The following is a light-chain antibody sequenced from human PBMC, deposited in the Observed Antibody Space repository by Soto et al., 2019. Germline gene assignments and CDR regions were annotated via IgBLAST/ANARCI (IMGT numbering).Light chain of an antibody. Sequence: DVQMTQSPSTPSASVGDRVTITGRVSQYISSWLDWYQQKPGKAPKLLIYDVSNLQSGVPSRFSGSGSATEFTLTINTLQPDDLATYYCQQYHDYLWTFSQGTKVEIK. CDR3: QQYHDYLWT. J-gene: IGKJ1*01. CDR1: QYISSW. V-gene: IGKV1-5*01. CDR2: DVS.